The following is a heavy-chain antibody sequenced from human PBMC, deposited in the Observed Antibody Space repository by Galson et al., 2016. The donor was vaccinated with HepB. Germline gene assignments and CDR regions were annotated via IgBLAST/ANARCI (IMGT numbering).Heavy chain of an antibody. CDR3: ARDCTGGTCKFAGYDAFDI. V-gene: IGHV4-4*02. CDR2: IYHSGDT. D-gene: IGHD2-8*02. J-gene: IGHJ3*02. Sequence: SETLSLTCTVSGGSISSTTNWWSWVRQSPGQGLEWIGEIYHSGDTNYNPSFKSRATISVDTSRNQFSLSLSSVTAADTAVYYCARDCTGGTCKFAGYDAFDIWGQGTTVTVSS. CDR1: GGSISSTTNW.